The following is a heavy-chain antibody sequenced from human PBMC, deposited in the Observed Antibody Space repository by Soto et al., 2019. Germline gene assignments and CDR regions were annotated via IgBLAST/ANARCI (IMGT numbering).Heavy chain of an antibody. CDR1: GYTFTSYG. CDR3: ARDSMIVVVPAAIRYYYYGMDV. CDR2: ISAYNGNT. V-gene: IGHV1-18*01. D-gene: IGHD2-2*01. Sequence: ASVKVSCKASGYTFTSYGISWVRQAPGQGLEWMGWISAYNGNTNYAQKLQGRVTMTTDTSTSTAYMELRSLRSDDTVVYYCARDSMIVVVPAAIRYYYYGMDVWGQGTTVTVSS. J-gene: IGHJ6*02.